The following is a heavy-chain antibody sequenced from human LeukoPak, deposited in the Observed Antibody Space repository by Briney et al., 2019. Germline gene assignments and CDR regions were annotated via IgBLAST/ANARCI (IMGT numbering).Heavy chain of an antibody. CDR1: GFTFSSYA. D-gene: IGHD3-22*01. J-gene: IGHJ1*01. Sequence: GGSLRLSCAASGFTFSSYAMSWVRQAPGKGLEWASAISGSGGSTYYADSVKGRFTISRDNSKNTLYLQMNSLRAEDTAVYYCANTYYYDSSGYLEYFQHWGQGTLVTVSS. V-gene: IGHV3-23*01. CDR3: ANTYYYDSSGYLEYFQH. CDR2: ISGSGGST.